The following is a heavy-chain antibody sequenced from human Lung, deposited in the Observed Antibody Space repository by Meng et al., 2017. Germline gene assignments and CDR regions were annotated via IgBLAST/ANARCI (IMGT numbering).Heavy chain of an antibody. Sequence: QVHLPQWGAGLLKPSETLSLPVVVSGGSFIDYYWSWIRQPPGKGLEWIGEINHSGSTNYNPSLESRATISVDTSQNNLSLKLSSVTAADSAVYYCARGPTTMAHDFDYWGQGTLVTVSS. J-gene: IGHJ4*02. CDR3: ARGPTTMAHDFDY. V-gene: IGHV4-34*01. CDR2: INHSGST. CDR1: GGSFIDYY. D-gene: IGHD4-11*01.